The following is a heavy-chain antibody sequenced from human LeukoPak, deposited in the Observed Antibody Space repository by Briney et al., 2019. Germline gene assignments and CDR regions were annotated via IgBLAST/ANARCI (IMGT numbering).Heavy chain of an antibody. CDR2: INPSGGST. CDR3: ASKKQSRVRFLEWYLPGPAPYYYYYMDV. Sequence: GASVKVSCKASGYTFTSYYMHWVRQAPGQGLEWMGIINPSGGSTSYAQKFQGRVTITADKSTSTAYMELSSLRSEDTAVYYCASKKQSRVRFLEWYLPGPAPYYYYYMDVWGKGTTVTVSS. CDR1: GYTFTSYY. J-gene: IGHJ6*03. D-gene: IGHD3-3*01. V-gene: IGHV1-46*01.